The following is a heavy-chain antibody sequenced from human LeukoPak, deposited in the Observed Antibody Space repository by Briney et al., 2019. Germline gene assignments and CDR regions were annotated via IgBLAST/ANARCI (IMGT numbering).Heavy chain of an antibody. CDR2: ISGSGGST. V-gene: IGHV3-23*01. D-gene: IGHD4-17*01. Sequence: GGSLRLSCAASGFTFSSYAMSWVRQAPGKGLEWVSAISGSGGSTYYADSVKGRFTISRDNSKDTLYLQMNSLIAEDTAVYYCAKSYGDLPLDYWGQGPLVTVSS. CDR3: AKSYGDLPLDY. J-gene: IGHJ4*02. CDR1: GFTFSSYA.